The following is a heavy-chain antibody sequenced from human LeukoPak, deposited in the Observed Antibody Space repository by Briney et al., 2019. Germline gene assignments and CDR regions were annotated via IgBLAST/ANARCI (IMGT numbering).Heavy chain of an antibody. D-gene: IGHD3-3*02. J-gene: IGHJ3*02. CDR2: IYYSGST. Sequence: PSETLSLTCTVSGGSISSYYWSWIRQPPGKGLEWIGYIYYSGSTNYNPSLKSRVTISVDTSKNQFSLKLSSVTAADTAVYYCAIERRRIRSAFDIWGQGTMVTVSS. CDR3: AIERRRIRSAFDI. V-gene: IGHV4-59*01. CDR1: GGSISSYY.